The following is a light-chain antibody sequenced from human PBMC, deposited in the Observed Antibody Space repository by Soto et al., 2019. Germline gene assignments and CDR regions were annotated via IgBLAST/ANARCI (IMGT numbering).Light chain of an antibody. Sequence: IQLTQSPSTLSASVGDRVTITCRASQGIGTALAWYHQRPGNSPDLLVYDASTLQSGVPSRFSGSGSETDFSLTISGLQPEDFGHYYCKQFKTKPLTFGGGTRVEIK. J-gene: IGKJ4*01. CDR3: KQFKTKPLT. CDR2: DAS. CDR1: QGIGTA. V-gene: IGKV1-13*02.